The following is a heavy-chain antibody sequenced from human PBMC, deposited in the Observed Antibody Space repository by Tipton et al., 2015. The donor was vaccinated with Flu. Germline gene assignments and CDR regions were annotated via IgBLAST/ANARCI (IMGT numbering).Heavy chain of an antibody. CDR3: ARRDYSNYVSDPKSWFDP. CDR2: VSRTGST. D-gene: IGHD4-11*01. J-gene: IGHJ5*02. CDR1: GYSISSDFY. Sequence: TLSLTCTVSGYSISSDFYWAWIRQFPGKGLEWIGTVSRTGSTIYNPSLKSRVTISIDTSKNQFSLNMRSATAADMAVYYCARRDYSNYVSDPKSWFDPWGQGTLVAVSS. V-gene: IGHV4-38-2*02.